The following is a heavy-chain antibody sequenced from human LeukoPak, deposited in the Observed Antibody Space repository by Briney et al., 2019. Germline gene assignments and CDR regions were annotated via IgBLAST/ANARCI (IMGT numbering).Heavy chain of an antibody. Sequence: PSETLSLTCAVYGGSVSGYYWNWIRQPPGEGLEWIGEINHSGSTSYNPSLKSRVTISVDTSKNQFSLKLSSVTAADTAVYYCAVAGYGPRFDYWGQGTLVTVSS. J-gene: IGHJ4*02. CDR1: GGSVSGYY. V-gene: IGHV4-34*01. CDR2: INHSGST. CDR3: AVAGYGPRFDY. D-gene: IGHD5-18*01.